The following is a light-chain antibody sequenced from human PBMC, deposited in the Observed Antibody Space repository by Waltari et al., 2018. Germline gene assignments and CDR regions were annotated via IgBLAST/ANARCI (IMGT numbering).Light chain of an antibody. V-gene: IGKV1-NL1*01. CDR2: AAP. CDR3: QQYYSIPPVT. Sequence: DIKMTQSPSSLSASVGDRVTITCRASQGISNSLAWYQQKPGKAIKLLLYAAPTLESGVPARFSGSGSGTDYTLTISSLQPEDFATYYCQQYYSIPPVTFGPGTRVDFK. J-gene: IGKJ3*01. CDR1: QGISNS.